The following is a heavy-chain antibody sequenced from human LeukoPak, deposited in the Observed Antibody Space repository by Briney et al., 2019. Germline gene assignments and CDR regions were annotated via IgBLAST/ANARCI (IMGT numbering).Heavy chain of an antibody. J-gene: IGHJ3*02. Sequence: PGGSLRLSCAASGFTFSSYWMHWVRQAPGKGLVWVSRLNSDGSGTTYADSVKGRFTISRDNAKNSLYLQMNSLRAEDTAMYYCAREASGSPGSAFDIWGQGTMVTVSS. V-gene: IGHV3-74*01. CDR1: GFTFSSYW. CDR3: AREASGSPGSAFDI. D-gene: IGHD1-26*01. CDR2: LNSDGSGT.